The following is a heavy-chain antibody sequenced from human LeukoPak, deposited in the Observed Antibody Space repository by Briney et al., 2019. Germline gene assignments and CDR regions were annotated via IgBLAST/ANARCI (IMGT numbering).Heavy chain of an antibody. J-gene: IGHJ4*02. D-gene: IGHD6-13*01. CDR1: GGSITGYY. V-gene: IGHV4-59*08. Sequence: PSETLSLTCTASGGSITGYYWSWIRHPPGKGLEWIGYISYSGSTNYNPSLKSRVTISVDTSKNQFSLKLSSVPAADTDVYYCARLTGIAAAGDYWGQGTLVTVSS. CDR3: ARLTGIAAAGDY. CDR2: ISYSGST.